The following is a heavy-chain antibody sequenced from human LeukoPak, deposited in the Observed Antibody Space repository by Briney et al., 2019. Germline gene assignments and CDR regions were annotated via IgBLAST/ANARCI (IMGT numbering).Heavy chain of an antibody. V-gene: IGHV3-21*01. CDR3: ARDFGWFKGEYFQH. J-gene: IGHJ1*01. Sequence: GGSLRLSCAASGFTFSSYSMNWVRQAPGKGLEWVSSISSSSSYIYYADSVKGRFTISRDNAKNSLYLQMNSLRAEDTAVYYCARDFGWFKGEYFQHWGQGTLVTVSS. D-gene: IGHD2-15*01. CDR1: GFTFSSYS. CDR2: ISSSSSYI.